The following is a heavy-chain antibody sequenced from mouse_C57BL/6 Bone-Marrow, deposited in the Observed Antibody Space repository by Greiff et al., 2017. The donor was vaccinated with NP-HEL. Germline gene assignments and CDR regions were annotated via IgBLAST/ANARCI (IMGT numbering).Heavy chain of an antibody. Sequence: EVQLQQSGPELVKPGASVKISCKASGYTFTDYYMNWVKQSHGKSLEWIGDINPNNGGTSYNQKFKGKATLTVDKSSSTAYMELRSLTSEYSAVYYCAREKYSNYVGWYFDVWGTGTTVTVSS. CDR3: AREKYSNYVGWYFDV. CDR1: GYTFTDYY. D-gene: IGHD2-5*01. J-gene: IGHJ1*03. CDR2: INPNNGGT. V-gene: IGHV1-26*01.